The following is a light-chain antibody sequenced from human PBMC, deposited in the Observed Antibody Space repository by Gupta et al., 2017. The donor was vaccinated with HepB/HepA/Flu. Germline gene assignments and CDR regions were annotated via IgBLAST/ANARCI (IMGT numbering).Light chain of an antibody. CDR3: NSYAGSNNWV. V-gene: IGLV2-8*01. CDR2: EVS. Sequence: QSALTQPPSASGSPGQSVTISCTGPSSDVGSYIYVPWYQQHPGKAPKLMIYEVSKRPSGVPDRFSGSKSGNTASLTVSGLQAEDEADYYCNSYAGSNNWVFGGGTKLTVL. J-gene: IGLJ3*02. CDR1: SSDVGSYIY.